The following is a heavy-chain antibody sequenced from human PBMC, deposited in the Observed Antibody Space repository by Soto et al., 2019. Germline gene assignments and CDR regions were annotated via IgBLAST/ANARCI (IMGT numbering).Heavy chain of an antibody. CDR2: IYYSGSA. D-gene: IGHD4-17*01. CDR3: ASTVTTSTFDH. V-gene: IGHV4-59*08. CDR1: GGSISTYY. Sequence: ASETLSLTCTVSGGSISTYYWSWIRQPPGKGLEWIGYIYYSGSANYNPSLKSRVTISVDTSKNQFSLKLSSVTAADTAVYYCASTVTTSTFDHWGQGTLVTVSS. J-gene: IGHJ4*02.